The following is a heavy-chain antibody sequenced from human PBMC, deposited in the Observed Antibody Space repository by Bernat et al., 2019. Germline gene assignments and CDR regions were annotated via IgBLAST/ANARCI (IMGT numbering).Heavy chain of an antibody. CDR1: GFTFSSYA. Sequence: QVQLVESGGGVVQPGRSLRLSCAASGFTFSSYAMHWVRQAPGKGLEWVAVISYDGSNKYYADSVKGRFTISRDNSKNTLYLQMNSLRAEDTAVYYCAKDLSSSPHDYWGQGTLVTVSS. D-gene: IGHD6-13*01. CDR3: AKDLSSSPHDY. V-gene: IGHV3-30*07. J-gene: IGHJ4*02. CDR2: ISYDGSNK.